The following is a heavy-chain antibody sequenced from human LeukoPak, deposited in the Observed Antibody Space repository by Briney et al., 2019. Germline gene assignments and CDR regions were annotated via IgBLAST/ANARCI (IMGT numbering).Heavy chain of an antibody. CDR1: GFTFSSYW. D-gene: IGHD3-10*01. J-gene: IGHJ5*02. V-gene: IGHV3-74*01. CDR2: INTDGRIT. Sequence: GGSLRPSYASSGFTFSSYWMHWVRQAPGKGLVWVSRINTDGRITNYADSVKGRFTISRDNAKDTLYLQINSLRAEDTAVCYCARGITGMYYYDPWGQGTLVTVSS. CDR3: ARGITGMYYYDP.